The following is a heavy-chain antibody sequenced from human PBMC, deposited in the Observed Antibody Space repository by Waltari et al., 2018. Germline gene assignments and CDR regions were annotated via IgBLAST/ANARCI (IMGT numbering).Heavy chain of an antibody. CDR3: ARHIYSSGWYYYFDY. CDR1: GYRFPGYW. V-gene: IGHV5-51*01. Sequence: EVQLVQSGAEVKKPGESLKISCQGSGYRFPGYWIAWVRQMPGKGLEYMGIIYPDDADVRYSPSFQGQVTTSVDKSINTAYLQWRSLKASDTAMYYCARHIYSSGWYYYFDYWGQGTLVTVSS. CDR2: IYPDDADV. J-gene: IGHJ4*02. D-gene: IGHD6-19*01.